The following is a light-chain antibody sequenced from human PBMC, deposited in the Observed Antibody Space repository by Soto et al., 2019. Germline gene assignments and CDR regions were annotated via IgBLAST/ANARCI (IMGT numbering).Light chain of an antibody. Sequence: QSALTQPASVSGSPGQSITIPCTGTSSDVGGYNYVSWYQHHPGKAPKLIIYDVTSRPSGVSIRFSGSKSDNTASLTISGLQPEDEADYHCSSYTTSNTRQIVFGTGTKVTVL. CDR2: DVT. J-gene: IGLJ1*01. V-gene: IGLV2-14*03. CDR3: SSYTTSNTRQIV. CDR1: SSDVGGYNY.